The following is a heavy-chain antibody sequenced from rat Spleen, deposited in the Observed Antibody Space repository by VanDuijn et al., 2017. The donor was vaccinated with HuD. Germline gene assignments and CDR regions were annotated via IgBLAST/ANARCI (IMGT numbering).Heavy chain of an antibody. Sequence: EVQLVESGGGLVQPGRSLKLSCVASGFTFNNYWMTWIRQALGKGLEWVASSINTGGSTYYADSVKGRFTISRDNAKSTLYLQMNSLRSEDTATYYCTRMRHYFDYWGQGVMVTVSS. V-gene: IGHV5-31*01. CDR2: SINTGGST. CDR3: TRMRHYFDY. J-gene: IGHJ2*01. CDR1: GFTFNNYW.